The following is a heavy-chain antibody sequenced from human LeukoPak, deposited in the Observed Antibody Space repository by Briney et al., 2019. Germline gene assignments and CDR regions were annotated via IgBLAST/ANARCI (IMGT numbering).Heavy chain of an antibody. V-gene: IGHV3-21*01. Sequence: GGSLRLSCAASGITFSSYSMNWVRQAPGKGLEWVSSISSSSSYIYYADSVKGRFTISRDNAKNSLYLQMNSLRAEDTAVYYCARLLWFGELKVDDYWGQGTLVTVSS. D-gene: IGHD3-10*01. CDR1: GITFSSYS. CDR3: ARLLWFGELKVDDY. CDR2: ISSSSSYI. J-gene: IGHJ4*02.